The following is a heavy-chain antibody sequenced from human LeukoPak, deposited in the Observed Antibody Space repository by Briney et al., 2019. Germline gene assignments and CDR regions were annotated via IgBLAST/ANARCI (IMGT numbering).Heavy chain of an antibody. V-gene: IGHV3-30*01. Sequence: GGSLRLSFAASGFTFSSYAMHWVPQAPGKGLEWVAVISYDGSNKYYADSVKGRFTISRDNSKNTLYLQMNSLRAEDTAVYYCARDRGGVDYWGQGTLVTVSS. J-gene: IGHJ4*02. CDR3: ARDRGGVDY. CDR2: ISYDGSNK. D-gene: IGHD2-21*01. CDR1: GFTFSSYA.